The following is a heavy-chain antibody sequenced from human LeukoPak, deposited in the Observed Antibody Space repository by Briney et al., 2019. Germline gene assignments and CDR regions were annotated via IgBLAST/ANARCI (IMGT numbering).Heavy chain of an antibody. CDR2: ISAYNGNT. Sequence: ASVKVSCKASGYTFTSYGISWVRQAPGQGREWMGWISAYNGNTNYAQKLQGRVTMTTDTSTSTAYMELRSLRSDDTAVYYCARDADYFMNFDYWGQGTLVTVSS. J-gene: IGHJ4*02. CDR1: GYTFTSYG. CDR3: ARDADYFMNFDY. V-gene: IGHV1-18*01. D-gene: IGHD3-10*01.